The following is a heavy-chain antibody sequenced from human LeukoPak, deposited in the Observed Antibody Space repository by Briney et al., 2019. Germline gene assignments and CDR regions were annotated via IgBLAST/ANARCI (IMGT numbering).Heavy chain of an antibody. J-gene: IGHJ4*02. D-gene: IGHD6-19*01. CDR3: AKDSGSSGLAGDY. CDR1: GFTFSSYG. V-gene: IGHV3-30*02. CDR2: IWYDGSNK. Sequence: PRGSLRLSCAASGFTFSSYGMRWVRQAPGKGLEWVAVIWYDGSNKYYADSVKGRFTISRDNSKNTLYLQMNSLRAEDTAVYYCAKDSGSSGLAGDYWGQGTLVTVSS.